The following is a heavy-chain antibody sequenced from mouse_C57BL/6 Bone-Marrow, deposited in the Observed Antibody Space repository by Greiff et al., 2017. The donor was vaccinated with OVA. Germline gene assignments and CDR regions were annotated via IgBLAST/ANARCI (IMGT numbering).Heavy chain of an antibody. CDR1: GYTFTDYY. CDR2: IYPGSGNT. Sequence: LVESGAELVRPGASVKLSCKASGYTFTDYYINWVKQRPGQGLEWIARIYPGSGNTYYNEKFKGKATLTAEKSSSTAYMQLSSLTSEDSAVYFCARTLIYDGYLYAMDYWGQGTSVTVSS. CDR3: ARTLIYDGYLYAMDY. V-gene: IGHV1-76*01. D-gene: IGHD2-3*01. J-gene: IGHJ4*01.